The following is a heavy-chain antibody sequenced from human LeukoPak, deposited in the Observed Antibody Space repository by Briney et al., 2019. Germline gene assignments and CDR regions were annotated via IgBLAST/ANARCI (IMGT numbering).Heavy chain of an antibody. CDR2: IYTSGST. J-gene: IGHJ6*03. CDR1: GGSISSYY. Sequence: SETLSLTCIVSGGSISSYYWSWIRQPAGKGLEWIGRIYTSGSTNYNPSLKSRVTMSVDTSKNQFSLKLSSVTAADTAVYYCARGGGFSGIAVAGTYYYYYYYMDVWGKGTTVTVSS. CDR3: ARGGGFSGIAVAGTYYYYYYYMDV. D-gene: IGHD6-19*01. V-gene: IGHV4-4*07.